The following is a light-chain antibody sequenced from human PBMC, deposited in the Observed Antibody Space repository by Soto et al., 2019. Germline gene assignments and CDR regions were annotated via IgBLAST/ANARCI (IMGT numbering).Light chain of an antibody. J-gene: IGKJ1*01. Sequence: EILRTQSPGTLSVAPGEGATLSFRPGQSLRGNLAWYQQKLGQAPRLLIYGTSTRATGTPARFSGSGSETEFTLTISSLQSEDFAVYYCLQYNTLWTFGQGTKVDIK. CDR1: QSLRGN. V-gene: IGKV3-15*01. CDR3: LQYNTLWT. CDR2: GTS.